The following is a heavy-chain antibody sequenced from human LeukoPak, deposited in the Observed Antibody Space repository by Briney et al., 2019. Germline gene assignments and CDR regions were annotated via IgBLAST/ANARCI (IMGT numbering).Heavy chain of an antibody. CDR2: ISYDGSNK. J-gene: IGHJ5*02. CDR3: ARDQAPTWGIVVVVAGSSWFDP. D-gene: IGHD2-15*01. CDR1: GFTFSSYA. V-gene: IGHV3-30-3*01. Sequence: PGRSLRLSCAASGFTFSSYAMHWVRQAPGKGLEWVAVISYDGSNKYYADSVKGRFTISRDNSKNTLYLQMNSLRAEDTAVYYCARDQAPTWGIVVVVAGSSWFDPWGQGTLVTVSS.